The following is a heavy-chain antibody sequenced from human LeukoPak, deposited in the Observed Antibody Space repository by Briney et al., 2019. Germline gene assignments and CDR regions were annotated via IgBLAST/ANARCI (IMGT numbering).Heavy chain of an antibody. D-gene: IGHD6-19*01. CDR3: AKEEQYSSGWSVHY. V-gene: IGHV1-8*01. J-gene: IGHJ4*02. Sequence: ASVKVSCKASGYTFTSYDINWVRQATGQGLEWMGWMNPNSGNSACALKFQGRLTMTRDTATSTAYMELNSLRAEDTAVYYCAKEEQYSSGWSVHYWGQGTLVTVSS. CDR2: MNPNSGNS. CDR1: GYTFTSYD.